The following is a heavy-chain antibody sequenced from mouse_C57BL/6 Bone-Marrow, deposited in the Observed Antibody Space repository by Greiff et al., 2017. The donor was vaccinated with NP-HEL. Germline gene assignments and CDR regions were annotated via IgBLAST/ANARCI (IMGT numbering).Heavy chain of an antibody. CDR3: TTFYYSNPYFDV. CDR1: GFNIKDDY. Sequence: VQLKQSGAELVRPGASVKLSCTASGFNIKDDYMHWVKQRPEQGLEWIGWIDPENGDTEYASKFQGKATITADTSSNTAYLQLSSLTSEDTAVYYCTTFYYSNPYFDVWGTGTTVTVSS. J-gene: IGHJ1*03. D-gene: IGHD2-5*01. CDR2: IDPENGDT. V-gene: IGHV14-4*01.